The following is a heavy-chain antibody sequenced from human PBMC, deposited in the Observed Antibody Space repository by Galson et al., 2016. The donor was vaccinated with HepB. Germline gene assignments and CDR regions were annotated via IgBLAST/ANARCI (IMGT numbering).Heavy chain of an antibody. CDR2: IYPGDSDT. J-gene: IGHJ4*02. Sequence: QSGAEVKKPGESLKISCQGSGYSFAKYWIVWVRQMPGKGLEWMGIIYPGDSDTTYGPSFQGQVTISADKSISTAYLQWSSLKASDTAMYYRARQVGATHDHWGQGTLVTVSS. V-gene: IGHV5-51*01. CDR1: GYSFAKYW. D-gene: IGHD1-26*01. CDR3: ARQVGATHDH.